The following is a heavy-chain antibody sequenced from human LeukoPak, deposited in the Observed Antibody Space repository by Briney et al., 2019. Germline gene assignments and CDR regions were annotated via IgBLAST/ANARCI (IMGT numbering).Heavy chain of an antibody. J-gene: IGHJ4*02. D-gene: IGHD5-12*01. Sequence: PGRSLRLSCAASGFTFSSYGMHWVRQAPGKGLEWVAVIWYDGSNKYYADSVKGRFTISRDNSKSTLYLQMSSLRAEDTAVYYCARASGREYIVAPDFDYWGQGTLVTVSS. V-gene: IGHV3-33*01. CDR1: GFTFSSYG. CDR2: IWYDGSNK. CDR3: ARASGREYIVAPDFDY.